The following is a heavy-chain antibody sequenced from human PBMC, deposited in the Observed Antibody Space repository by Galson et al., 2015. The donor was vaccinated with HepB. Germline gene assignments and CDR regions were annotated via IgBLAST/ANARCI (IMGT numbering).Heavy chain of an antibody. CDR1: GFTFSSYG. CDR2: ISYDGSNK. V-gene: IGHV3-30*18. CDR3: AKAPVDTAMGTLDY. J-gene: IGHJ4*02. Sequence: SLRLSCAASGFTFSSYGMHWVRQAPGKGLEWVAVISYDGSNKYYADSVKGRFTISRDNSKNTLYLQMNSLRAEDTAVYYCAKAPVDTAMGTLDYWGQGTLVTVSS. D-gene: IGHD5-18*01.